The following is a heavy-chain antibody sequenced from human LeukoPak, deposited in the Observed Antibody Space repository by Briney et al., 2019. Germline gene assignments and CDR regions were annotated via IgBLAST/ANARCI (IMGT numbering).Heavy chain of an antibody. CDR1: GFTFSSYA. D-gene: IGHD6-13*01. CDR3: AKGKTGYSSCWDLVLVGPFDY. J-gene: IGHJ4*02. Sequence: GGSLRLSCAASGFTFSSYAMSWVRQAPGKGLEWVSAISGSGGSTYYADSVKGRFTISRDNSKNTLYLQMNSLRAEDTAVYYCAKGKTGYSSCWDLVLVGPFDYWGQGTLVTVSS. CDR2: ISGSGGST. V-gene: IGHV3-23*01.